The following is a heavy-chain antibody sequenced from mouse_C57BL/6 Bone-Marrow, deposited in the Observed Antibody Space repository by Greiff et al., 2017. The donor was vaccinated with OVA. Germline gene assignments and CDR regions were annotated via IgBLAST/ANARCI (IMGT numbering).Heavy chain of an antibody. Sequence: QVQLQQSGAELARPGASVKLSFKASGYTFTSYGISWVKPRTGQGLEWICEIYPRSGNTYSNEKFKGKATLTADKSSSTAYMELRSLTSEDSAVYFCASPAYYSNPFDYWGQGTTLTVSS. D-gene: IGHD2-5*01. V-gene: IGHV1-81*01. CDR1: GYTFTSYG. CDR3: ASPAYYSNPFDY. CDR2: IYPRSGNT. J-gene: IGHJ2*01.